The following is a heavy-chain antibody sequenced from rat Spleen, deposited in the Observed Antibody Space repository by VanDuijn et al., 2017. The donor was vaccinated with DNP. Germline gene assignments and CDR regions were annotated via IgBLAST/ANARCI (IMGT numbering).Heavy chain of an antibody. Sequence: EVKLVESGGGLAQPGRSLKLSCAASGFTFSNYYMAWVRQAPKKGLEWVASISYEGSGTYYRDSVKGRFTISRDNAKSSLYMQMDSLRSEDTATYYGTRGASLPGYLDYWGQGVLVTVSS. D-gene: IGHD1-4*01. CDR2: ISYEGSGT. CDR3: TRGASLPGYLDY. V-gene: IGHV5-20*01. J-gene: IGHJ2*01. CDR1: GFTFSNYY.